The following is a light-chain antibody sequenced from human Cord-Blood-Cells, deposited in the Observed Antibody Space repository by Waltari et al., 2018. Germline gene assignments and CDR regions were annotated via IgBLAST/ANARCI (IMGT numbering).Light chain of an antibody. Sequence: ELVMTQSPATLSVSPGERATLSCRASQSVSSNLAWYQQKPGQAPRRLIYVASTRATGIPASFSGSGSGTEFTLTISSLLSEDFAVYYCQQYNNWPPYTFGQGTNLEI. CDR3: QQYNNWPPYT. CDR2: VAS. J-gene: IGKJ2*01. CDR1: QSVSSN. V-gene: IGKV3-15*01.